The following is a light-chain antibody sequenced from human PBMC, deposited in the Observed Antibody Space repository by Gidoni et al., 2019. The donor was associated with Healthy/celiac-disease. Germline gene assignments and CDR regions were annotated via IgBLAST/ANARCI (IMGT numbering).Light chain of an antibody. V-gene: IGKV3-11*01. CDR3: QQRSNWPPTCS. Sequence: EIVLTQSPATLSLSPGERATLSCRASQSVSSYLAWYQQKPGQAPRLLIYDASNRATGIPARFSGSGSGTDFTLTISSLEPEDFVVYYCQQRSNWPPTCSFGQGTKLEIK. J-gene: IGKJ2*04. CDR2: DAS. CDR1: QSVSSY.